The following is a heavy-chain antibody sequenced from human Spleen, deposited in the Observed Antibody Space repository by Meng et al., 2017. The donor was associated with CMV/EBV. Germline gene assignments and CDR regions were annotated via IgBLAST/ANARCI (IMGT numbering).Heavy chain of an antibody. CDR3: ARQSSYSSSWYAQIGAFDI. CDR1: GYTFTNYW. J-gene: IGHJ3*02. V-gene: IGHV5-51*01. Sequence: GESLKISCKGSGYTFTNYWIGWVRQMPGKGLEWMGIIYSGDSDTRYSPSVQGQVTISADKSISTAYLQWSSLKASDTAMYYCARQSSYSSSWYAQIGAFDIWGQGTMVTVSS. D-gene: IGHD6-13*01. CDR2: IYSGDSDT.